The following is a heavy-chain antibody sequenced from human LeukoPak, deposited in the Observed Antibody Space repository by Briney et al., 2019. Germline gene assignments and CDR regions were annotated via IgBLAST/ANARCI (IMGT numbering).Heavy chain of an antibody. CDR2: ISGSGGST. CDR1: GFTFSSYS. J-gene: IGHJ4*02. Sequence: GGSLRLSCAASGFTFSSYSMNWVRQAPGKGLEWVSAISGSGGSTYYADSVKGRFTISRDNSKNTLYLQMNSLRAEDTAVYYCANHHGGGRNMDYWGQGTLVTVSS. D-gene: IGHD2-15*01. V-gene: IGHV3-23*01. CDR3: ANHHGGGRNMDY.